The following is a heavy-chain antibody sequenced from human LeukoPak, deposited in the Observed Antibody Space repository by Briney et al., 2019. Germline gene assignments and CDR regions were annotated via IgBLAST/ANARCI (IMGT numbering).Heavy chain of an antibody. J-gene: IGHJ4*02. CDR1: GGSISSYY. V-gene: IGHV4-59*12. D-gene: IGHD6-13*01. CDR2: IYHSGST. CDR3: ARVVAAAGPVDY. Sequence: SETLSLTCTVSGGSISSYYWSWIRQPPGKGLEWIGYIYHSGSTYYNPSLKSRVTISVDRSKNQFSLKLSSVTAADTAVYYCARVVAAAGPVDYWGQGTLVTVSS.